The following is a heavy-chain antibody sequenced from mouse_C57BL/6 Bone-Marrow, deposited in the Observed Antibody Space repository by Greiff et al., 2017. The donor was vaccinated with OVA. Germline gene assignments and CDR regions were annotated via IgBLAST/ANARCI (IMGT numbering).Heavy chain of an antibody. V-gene: IGHV1-42*01. CDR1: GYSFTGYY. Sequence: EVQLQQSGPELVKPGASVKISCKASGYSFTGYYMNWVKQSPEKSLEWIGAINPSTGGTTYNQKFKAKATLTVDKSSSTAYMQLKSLTSEDSAVYYCARDWTGTLAYWGQGTLVTVSA. D-gene: IGHD4-1*01. CDR2: INPSTGGT. J-gene: IGHJ3*01. CDR3: ARDWTGTLAY.